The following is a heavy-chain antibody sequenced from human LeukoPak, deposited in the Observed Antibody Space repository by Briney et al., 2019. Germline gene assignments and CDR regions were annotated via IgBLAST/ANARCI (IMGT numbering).Heavy chain of an antibody. CDR2: AYYSGNT. Sequence: SETLSLTCTVSGGSMSSYYWSWIRQPPGKGLEWIGYAYYSGNTNCNPSLKSRVTISVDTSKNQFSLKVSSVTAADTAVYYCARVFHDSSGYPFDYWGQGTLVAVSS. D-gene: IGHD3-22*01. J-gene: IGHJ4*02. CDR1: GGSMSSYY. CDR3: ARVFHDSSGYPFDY. V-gene: IGHV4-59*01.